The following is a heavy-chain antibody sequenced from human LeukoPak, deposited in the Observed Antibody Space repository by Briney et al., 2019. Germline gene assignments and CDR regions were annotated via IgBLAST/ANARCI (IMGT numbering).Heavy chain of an antibody. D-gene: IGHD5-18*01. V-gene: IGHV1-18*04. Sequence: SVKVSCKSSGYSFTSYGINWVRQAPGQGLEWMGGISTDNGNTDYAQNVQGRVTMTTDTSTGTAYMEVRSLRSDDTAVYYCARASSYGYGPLDYWGQGTLVTVSS. J-gene: IGHJ4*02. CDR3: ARASSYGYGPLDY. CDR1: GYSFTSYG. CDR2: ISTDNGNT.